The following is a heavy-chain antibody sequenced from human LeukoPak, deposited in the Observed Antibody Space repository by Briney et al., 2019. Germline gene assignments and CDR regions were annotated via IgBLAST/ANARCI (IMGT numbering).Heavy chain of an antibody. V-gene: IGHV3-30-3*01. Sequence: GGSLRLSCAASGFTFSSYAMHWVRQAPGKGLVWVAVISYDGSNKYYADSVKGRFTISRDNSKNTLYLQMNSLRAEDTAVYYCARDLRCSGGSCYSGPPYGMDVWGQGTTVTVSS. CDR3: ARDLRCSGGSCYSGPPYGMDV. J-gene: IGHJ6*02. CDR2: ISYDGSNK. D-gene: IGHD2-15*01. CDR1: GFTFSSYA.